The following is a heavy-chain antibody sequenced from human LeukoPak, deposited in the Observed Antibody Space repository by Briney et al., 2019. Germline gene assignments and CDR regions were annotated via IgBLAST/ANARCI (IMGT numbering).Heavy chain of an antibody. CDR2: INVGNGNT. D-gene: IGHD6-19*01. CDR3: ATRAGYNNGLGE. V-gene: IGHV1-3*01. CDR1: GYMFTSYA. Sequence: GASVKVSCKASGYMFTSYAMHWVRQAPGQRLEWMGWINVGNGNTKYSQKFQGRVTITSDTSASTAYMELSSLRSEDTAVYYCATRAGYNNGLGEWGQGTLVTASS. J-gene: IGHJ4*02.